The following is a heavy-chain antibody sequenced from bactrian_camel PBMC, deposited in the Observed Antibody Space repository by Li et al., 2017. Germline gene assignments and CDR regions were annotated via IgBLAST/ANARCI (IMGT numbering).Heavy chain of an antibody. V-gene: IGHV3S9*01. Sequence: HVQLVESGGGSVQAGGSLRLSCVVSGYGYNDYCMGWSCQVPGKEREVVAVASIHSDGSTNYANSVKGRFTISQDNAKNTVSLQMNSLKPEDTAMYSCAALAVAAGAGRYGGLCYTPSEGYEYTDWGQGTQVTV. CDR3: AALAVAAGAGRYGGLCYTPSEGYEYTD. CDR1: GYGYNDYC. J-gene: IGHJ4*01. CDR2: IHSDGST. D-gene: IGHD2*01.